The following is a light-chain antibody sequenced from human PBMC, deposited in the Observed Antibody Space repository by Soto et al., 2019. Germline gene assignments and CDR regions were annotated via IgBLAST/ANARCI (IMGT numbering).Light chain of an antibody. CDR3: QHYKDYSWT. J-gene: IGKJ1*01. CDR1: QSISLW. CDR2: KTS. Sequence: DIHMTQSPSTLSASVGDRVTITCRASQSISLWVAWYQQKPGRAPNLLIYKTSSLATGVPSRFSGSGSGTEFPLTISSLQPDDFATYYCQHYKDYSWTFGQGTKVEVK. V-gene: IGKV1-5*03.